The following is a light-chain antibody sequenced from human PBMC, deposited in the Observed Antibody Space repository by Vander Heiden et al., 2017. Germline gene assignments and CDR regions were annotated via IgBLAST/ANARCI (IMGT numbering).Light chain of an antibody. V-gene: IGKV1-8*01. J-gene: IGKJ2*01. Sequence: AIRMTQSPSSLSASTGDRVTITCRASQGISSYLAWYQQKPGKAPKLLIYAASTLQSGVPSRFSGSGAGTDFTLTISCLQSEDFATYDCQQYYSYHRYTFGQGTKLEIK. CDR1: QGISSY. CDR2: AAS. CDR3: QQYYSYHRYT.